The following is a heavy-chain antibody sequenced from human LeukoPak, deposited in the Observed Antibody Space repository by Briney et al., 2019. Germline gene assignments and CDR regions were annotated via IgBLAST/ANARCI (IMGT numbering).Heavy chain of an antibody. V-gene: IGHV3-30*01. J-gene: IGHJ4*02. CDR1: GFTFSSYA. CDR3: ARDGAMTTVTTRASYYFDY. D-gene: IGHD4-17*01. Sequence: GGPLRLSCAASGFTFSSYAMHWVRQAPGKGLEWVAVISYDGSNKYYADSVKGRFTISRDNSKNTLYLQMNSLRAEDTAVYYCARDGAMTTVTTRASYYFDYWGQGTLVTVSS. CDR2: ISYDGSNK.